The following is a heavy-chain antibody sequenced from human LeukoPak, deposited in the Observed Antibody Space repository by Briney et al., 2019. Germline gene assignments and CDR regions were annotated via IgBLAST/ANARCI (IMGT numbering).Heavy chain of an antibody. D-gene: IGHD2-15*01. CDR3: ARPKRKSLAWFDP. J-gene: IGHJ5*02. CDR1: GGSFSGYY. CDR2: INHSGST. V-gene: IGHV4-34*01. Sequence: SETLSLTCAVYGGSFSGYYWSWIRQPPGKGLEWIGEINHSGSTNYNPSLKSRVTISVDTSKNQFSLKLSSVTAADTAVYYCARPKRKSLAWFDPWGQGTLVTVSS.